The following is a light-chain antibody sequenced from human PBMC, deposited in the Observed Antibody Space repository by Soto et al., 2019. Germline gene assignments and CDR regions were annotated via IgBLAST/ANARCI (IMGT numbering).Light chain of an antibody. J-gene: IGKJ2*01. CDR1: QSNSSY. CDR3: QQTYSTPQT. V-gene: IGKV1-39*01. CDR2: AAS. Sequence: DIQMTQSPSSLSASVVARLTITCRASQSNSSYLNWYQQKPRKAPKLLIYAASSLQSGVPSRFSGSGSGTDFTLTISRLQPEDFATYYCQQTYSTPQTFGQWTKLEIK.